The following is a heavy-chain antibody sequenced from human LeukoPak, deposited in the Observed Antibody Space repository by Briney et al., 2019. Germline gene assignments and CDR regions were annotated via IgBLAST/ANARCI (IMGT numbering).Heavy chain of an antibody. J-gene: IGHJ4*02. V-gene: IGHV3-23*01. Sequence: GGSLRLLYAASGFTFSSYAMNWVRQAPGKRLEWVSTISDSGGSTYYADSVKGRFTISRDNSKNTLYLQVNSLRAEDTAVYYCAKDLIPSVAWGQGTLVTVSS. CDR1: GFTFSSYA. CDR2: ISDSGGST. CDR3: AKDLIPSVA. D-gene: IGHD5/OR15-5a*01.